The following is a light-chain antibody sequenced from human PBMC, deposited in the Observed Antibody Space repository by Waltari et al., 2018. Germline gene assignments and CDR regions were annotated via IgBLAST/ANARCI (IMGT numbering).Light chain of an antibody. CDR2: DTT. CDR1: TGAGTSGHY. CDR3: LLWYSGARWV. V-gene: IGLV7-46*01. J-gene: IGLJ3*02. Sequence: QAVVTQEPSLTVSPGGTVTLTCGSSTGAGTSGHYPYWFHQKPGHVPRTLIYDTTNKHSWTPARFSGSLLGGKAALTLSGAQPEDEAEYYCLLWYSGARWVFGGGTKLSVL.